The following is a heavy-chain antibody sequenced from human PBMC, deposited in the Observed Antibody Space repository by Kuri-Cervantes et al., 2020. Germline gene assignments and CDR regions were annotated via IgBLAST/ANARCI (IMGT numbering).Heavy chain of an antibody. CDR1: GGSISDYY. J-gene: IGHJ4*02. V-gene: IGHV4-34*01. D-gene: IGHD2-8*02. Sequence: GSLRLSCSVSGGSISDYYWSWIRQPPGKGLEWIGEINHSGSTNYNPSLKSQVTISVDTSKNQFSLKLSSVTAADTAVYYCARGGEITGIGYWGQGTLVTVSS. CDR2: INHSGST. CDR3: ARGGEITGIGY.